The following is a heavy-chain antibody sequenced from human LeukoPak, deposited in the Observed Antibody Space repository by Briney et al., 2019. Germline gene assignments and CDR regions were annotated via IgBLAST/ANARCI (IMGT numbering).Heavy chain of an antibody. J-gene: IGHJ5*02. Sequence: SETLSLTCAVYGGSFSGYYWSWIRQPPGKGLEWIGEINHSGSTNYNPSLKSRVTISVDTSKNQFSLKLGSVTAADTAVYYCARHVGGYYGSGSSLVFWFDPWGQGTLVTVSS. CDR1: GGSFSGYY. V-gene: IGHV4-34*01. CDR2: INHSGST. CDR3: ARHVGGYYGSGSSLVFWFDP. D-gene: IGHD3-10*01.